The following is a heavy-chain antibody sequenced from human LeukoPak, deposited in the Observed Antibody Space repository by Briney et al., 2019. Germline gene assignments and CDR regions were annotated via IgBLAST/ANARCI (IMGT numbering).Heavy chain of an antibody. CDR2: INPSGGST. V-gene: IGHV1-46*01. Sequence: ASVKVSCKASGYTFTSYYMHWVRQPPGQGLEWMGIINPSGGSTSYAQKFQGRVTMTRDTSTSTVYMELSSLRSEDTAVYYCARDRAVAAAVDYWGQGTLVTVSS. CDR3: ARDRAVAAAVDY. D-gene: IGHD2-15*01. J-gene: IGHJ4*02. CDR1: GYTFTSYY.